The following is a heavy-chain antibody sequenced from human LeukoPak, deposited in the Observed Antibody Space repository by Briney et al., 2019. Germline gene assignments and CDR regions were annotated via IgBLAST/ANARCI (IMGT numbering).Heavy chain of an antibody. CDR3: ARVEWDYYDSSGYYFDY. J-gene: IGHJ4*02. D-gene: IGHD3-22*01. CDR1: GYTFTSYG. V-gene: IGHV1-18*01. CDR2: ISAYNGNT. Sequence: ASVKVSCKASGYTFTSYGISWVRQAPGQGLEWIGWISAYNGNTNYAQKLQGRVTMTTDTSTSTAYMELRSLRSDDTAVYYCARVEWDYYDSSGYYFDYWGQGTLVTVSS.